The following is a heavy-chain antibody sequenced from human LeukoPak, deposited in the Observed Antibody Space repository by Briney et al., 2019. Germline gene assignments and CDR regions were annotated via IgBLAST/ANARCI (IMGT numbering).Heavy chain of an antibody. CDR3: AKDKMTYGSGSFLFDY. D-gene: IGHD3-10*01. CDR1: GFTFDDYA. CDR2: ISWNSGSI. J-gene: IGHJ4*02. V-gene: IGHV3-9*01. Sequence: GRSLRLSCAASGFTFDDYAMHWVRQAPGKGLEWVSGISWNSGSIGYADSVKGRFTISRDNAKNSLYLQMNSLRAEDTALYYCAKDKMTYGSGSFLFDYWGQGTLVTVSS.